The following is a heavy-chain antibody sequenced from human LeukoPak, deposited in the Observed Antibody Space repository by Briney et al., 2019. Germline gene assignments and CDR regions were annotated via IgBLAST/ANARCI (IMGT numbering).Heavy chain of an antibody. CDR1: GFIFNDYY. CDR2: ISSRGGSK. Sequence: PGGSLRLSCTASGFIFNDYYMGWFRQAPGKGLEWVAYISSRGGSKHYPVSVEGRFTLSRDNAKNSLFLQMNSLRGEDTAVYYCARGATGDFDHWGQGTLVTASS. V-gene: IGHV3-11*01. CDR3: ARGATGDFDH. D-gene: IGHD7-27*01. J-gene: IGHJ4*02.